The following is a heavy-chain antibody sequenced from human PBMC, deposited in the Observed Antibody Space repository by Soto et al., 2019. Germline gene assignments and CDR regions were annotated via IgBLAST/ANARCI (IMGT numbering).Heavy chain of an antibody. V-gene: IGHV3-15*07. CDR1: GFTFSNAW. Sequence: EVQLVESGGGLVKPGGSLRLSCAASGFTFSNAWMNWVRQAPGXXXXXVXXXKSKTDGGTTDYAAPXKGRXTISRDXSXXXXXXXXXXXXXXXXXXXXXXXXXXXXXXXXXXLXDYWGQGTLVTVSS. CDR2: XKSKTDGGTT. J-gene: IGHJ4*02. CDR3: XXXXXXXXXXXXXLXDY.